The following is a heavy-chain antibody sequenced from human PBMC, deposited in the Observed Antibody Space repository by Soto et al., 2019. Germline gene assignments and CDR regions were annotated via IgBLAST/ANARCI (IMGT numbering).Heavy chain of an antibody. CDR3: PRVVPPHWFAP. CDR2: ISSSGSTI. Sequence: EVQLVESGGGLVQPGGSLRLSCAASGFTFSSYSLNWVRQAPGKGLEWVSYISSSGSTIYYADSVKGRFTISRDNAKNSVYLQRTGLRVEDAAVYYCPRVVPPHWFAPWGREPWSPSPQ. J-gene: IGHJ5*02. V-gene: IGHV3-48*01. CDR1: GFTFSSYS. D-gene: IGHD2-2*01.